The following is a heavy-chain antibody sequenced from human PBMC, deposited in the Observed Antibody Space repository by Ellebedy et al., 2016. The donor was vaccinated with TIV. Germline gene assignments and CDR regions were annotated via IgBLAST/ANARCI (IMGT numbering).Heavy chain of an antibody. Sequence: PGGSLRLSCVGSGFTFSDSWMNWVRQAPGKGLEWVSAISGSGGSTYYADSVKGRFTISRDNAKNTLYLQMNSLRAEDTAVYYCARILCAGDCSQFGFDYWGQGTLVPVSS. CDR1: GFTFSDSW. CDR2: ISGSGGST. D-gene: IGHD2-21*02. CDR3: ARILCAGDCSQFGFDY. V-gene: IGHV3-21*06. J-gene: IGHJ4*02.